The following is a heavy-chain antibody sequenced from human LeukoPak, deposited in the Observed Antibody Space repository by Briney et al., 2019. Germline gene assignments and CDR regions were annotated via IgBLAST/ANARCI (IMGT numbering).Heavy chain of an antibody. CDR3: ARGSSFDGYCSAGACDAGYYDS. Sequence: SETLSLTCAVYGESFSAYFWNWIRQAPGKPLEYIGEINHRGSSHYNPSLKTRVTPPVDTSKNQFSLKLTSVTAADTAGYFCARGSSFDGYCSAGACDAGYYDSWGQGTPVTVSS. CDR2: INHRGSS. D-gene: IGHD2-15*01. J-gene: IGHJ4*02. CDR1: GESFSAYF. V-gene: IGHV4-34*01.